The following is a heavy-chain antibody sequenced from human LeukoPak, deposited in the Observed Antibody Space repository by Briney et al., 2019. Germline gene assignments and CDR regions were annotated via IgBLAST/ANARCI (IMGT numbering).Heavy chain of an antibody. V-gene: IGHV2-5*02. Sequence: SGPTLVNPTQTLTLTCTFSGFSLTTTGVGVGWIRQPPGKALEWLALIYWVADKRYSPSLRSRLTITKDTSNNQVVLTVTNMDPVDTATYYCAHTTTKTDGFDIWGQGTMVTVSS. D-gene: IGHD1-14*01. J-gene: IGHJ3*02. CDR3: AHTTTKTDGFDI. CDR1: GFSLTTTGVG. CDR2: IYWVADK.